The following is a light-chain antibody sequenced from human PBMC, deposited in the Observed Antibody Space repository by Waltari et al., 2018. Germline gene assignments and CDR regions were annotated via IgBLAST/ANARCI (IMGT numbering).Light chain of an antibody. CDR2: DTS. CDR1: QSVDGY. V-gene: IGKV3-11*01. CDR3: QQRKNWPPLT. Sequence: ETVLTQSPATLSLSPGERATLSCRASQSVDGYLAWYQQKPGQAPRLLIYDTSNRATGTPARFSGSGSGTDFTLTISSLEPEDFAVYYCQQRKNWPPLTFGGGTKVEIK. J-gene: IGKJ4*01.